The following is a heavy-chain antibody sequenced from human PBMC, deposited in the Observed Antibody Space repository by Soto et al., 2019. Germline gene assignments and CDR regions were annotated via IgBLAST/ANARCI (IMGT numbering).Heavy chain of an antibody. CDR2: IYTSGST. J-gene: IGHJ6*02. Sequence: QVQLQESGPGLVKPSETLSLTCTVSGGSISSYYWSWIRQPAGKGLECIGRIYTSGSTNFNPSLKRRVTMSVDTSKNQFSLKLSSVTSADTAVYYCARGGSGVWDYYYYGMDVWGQGTTVTVSS. CDR3: ARGGSGVWDYYYYGMDV. D-gene: IGHD3-10*01. CDR1: GGSISSYY. V-gene: IGHV4-4*07.